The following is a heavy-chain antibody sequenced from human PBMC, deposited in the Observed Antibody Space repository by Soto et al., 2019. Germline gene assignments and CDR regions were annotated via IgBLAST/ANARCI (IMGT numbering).Heavy chain of an antibody. V-gene: IGHV4-39*01. D-gene: IGHD5-12*01. CDR2: IYYSGSI. Sequence: QLQLQESGPGLVKPSETLSLTCTVSGGSISSTSYYWGWIRQPPGKGLEWVGSIYYSGSIYYNPSPKXRXTXXVDTSKTQFSLRLRSVTAADTAVYYCASPSDGGYDRVGYASWGQGTLLTVSS. CDR1: GGSISSTSYY. J-gene: IGHJ5*02. CDR3: ASPSDGGYDRVGYAS.